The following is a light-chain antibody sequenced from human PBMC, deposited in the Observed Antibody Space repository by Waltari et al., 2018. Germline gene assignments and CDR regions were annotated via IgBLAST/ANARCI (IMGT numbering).Light chain of an antibody. V-gene: IGKV3-20*01. CDR2: GAS. Sequence: IVLRQSPGTLSLSPGERSTLSCRASQSVGKYLAWYQQKPGQAPRLLIYGASSRAAGIPDRFSGSGSGADFSLTISRLEPEDFAVYYCQHHVRLPATFGQGTKVE. CDR3: QHHVRLPAT. CDR1: QSVGKY. J-gene: IGKJ1*01.